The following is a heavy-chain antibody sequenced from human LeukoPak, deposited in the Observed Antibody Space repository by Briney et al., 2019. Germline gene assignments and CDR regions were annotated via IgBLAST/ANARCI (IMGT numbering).Heavy chain of an antibody. J-gene: IGHJ6*04. CDR3: ARDLATALMDV. CDR1: GGSISSGDYY. CDR2: IYYSGST. V-gene: IGHV4-30-4*08. D-gene: IGHD5-12*01. Sequence: SETLSLTCTVSGGSISSGDYYWSWIRQPPGKGLEWIGYIYYSGSTYYNPSLKSRVTISVDTSKNQSSLKLGSVTAADTAVYYCARDLATALMDVWGKGTTVTVSS.